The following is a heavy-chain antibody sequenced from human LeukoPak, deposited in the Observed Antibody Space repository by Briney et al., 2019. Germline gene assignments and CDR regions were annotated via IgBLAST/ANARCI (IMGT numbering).Heavy chain of an antibody. D-gene: IGHD1-26*01. CDR3: ASLVGATGDFDY. Sequence: GGSLRLSCAASGFTFSKYWMYWVRQAPGKGLVWVSRINTDGSSTTYADSVKGRFTISRDNAKNTLYLQMNSLRAEDTAAYYCASLVGATGDFDYWGQGTLVTVSS. J-gene: IGHJ4*02. V-gene: IGHV3-74*01. CDR1: GFTFSKYW. CDR2: INTDGSST.